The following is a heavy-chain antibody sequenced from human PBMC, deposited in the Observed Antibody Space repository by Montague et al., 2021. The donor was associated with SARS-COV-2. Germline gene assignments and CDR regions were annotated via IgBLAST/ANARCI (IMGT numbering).Heavy chain of an antibody. J-gene: IGHJ4*02. CDR1: GDSVSTNSAA. D-gene: IGHD3-10*01. CDR2: TNYTAYAWNN. V-gene: IGHV6-1*01. CDR3: ARHSYRTFDF. Sequence: CAISGDSVSTNSAAWNWIRQSPSRGLEWLGMTNYTAYAWNNDYAASEKGRITNNPDTPKNPFSLHLSSVTPEDTAVYYCARHSYRTFDFWGQGTLVTVSS.